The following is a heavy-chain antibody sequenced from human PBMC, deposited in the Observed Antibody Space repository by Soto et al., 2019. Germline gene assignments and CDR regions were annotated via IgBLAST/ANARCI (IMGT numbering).Heavy chain of an antibody. CDR1: GGSISGYY. J-gene: IGHJ5*02. Sequence: QVQLQESGPGLVKPSETLSLTCTVSGGSISGYYWSWIRQPAGKGLEWIGRIYTSGSTNYNPSLKSRVTMSVDTSKNQFSLKLSSVTAADTAVYYCARSYCSSTSCLFDPWGQGTLVTVSS. D-gene: IGHD2-2*01. CDR2: IYTSGST. V-gene: IGHV4-4*07. CDR3: ARSYCSSTSCLFDP.